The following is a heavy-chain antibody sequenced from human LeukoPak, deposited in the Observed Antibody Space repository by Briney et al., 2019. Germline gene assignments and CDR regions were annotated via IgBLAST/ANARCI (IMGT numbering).Heavy chain of an antibody. CDR3: ARDPGSWFDP. CDR1: GYSISSGYY. J-gene: IGHJ5*02. CDR2: IYHSGST. Sequence: SETLSLTCTVSGYSISSGYYWGWIRQPPGKGLEWLGSIYHSGSTYYSPSLKSRVTISVDTSKNQFSLKLSSVTAADTAVYYCARDPGSWFDPWGQGTLVTVSS. D-gene: IGHD2-15*01. V-gene: IGHV4-38-2*02.